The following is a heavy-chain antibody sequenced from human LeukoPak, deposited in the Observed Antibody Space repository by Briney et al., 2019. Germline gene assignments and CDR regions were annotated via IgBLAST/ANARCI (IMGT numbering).Heavy chain of an antibody. CDR3: AKGIGLALDAFDI. CDR2: ISYDGSNK. D-gene: IGHD3/OR15-3a*01. Sequence: PGGSLRLSCAASGFTFSRYGMHWVRQAPGKGLEWVTAISYDGSNKYYADSVKGRFTISRDNSKNTLYVQMNSLRAEDTAVYYCAKGIGLALDAFDIWGQGTMVTVSS. V-gene: IGHV3-30*04. CDR1: GFTFSRYG. J-gene: IGHJ3*02.